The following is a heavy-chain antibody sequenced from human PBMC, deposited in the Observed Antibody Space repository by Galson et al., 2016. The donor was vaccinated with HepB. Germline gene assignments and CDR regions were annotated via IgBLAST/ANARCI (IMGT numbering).Heavy chain of an antibody. D-gene: IGHD3-16*01. J-gene: IGHJ3*02. V-gene: IGHV3-74*03. CDR3: ARGGTPSGLDI. CDR1: ESTFGNHW. CDR2: INRDGSGT. Sequence: LRLSCADSESTFGNHWVYWVRQAPGKGLVWASKINRDGSGTAYADSVKGRFTISRDNAKNTLYLQMNSLRDEDTALYYCARGGTPSGLDIWGQGTMVTVSS.